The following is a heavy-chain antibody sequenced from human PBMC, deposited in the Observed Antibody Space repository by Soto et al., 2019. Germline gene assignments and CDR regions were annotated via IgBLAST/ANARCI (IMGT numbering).Heavy chain of an antibody. Sequence: QVQLVQSGAEVKKPGSSVKVSCKASGGTFSSYAISWVRQAPGQGLEWMGGIIPIFGTANYAQKFQGRVTITADGATSTAYMELSSLRSEDTAVYYCSVTTRPAPYYYYYYGMDVWGQGTTVTVSS. CDR3: SVTTRPAPYYYYYYGMDV. CDR2: IIPIFGTA. CDR1: GGTFSSYA. D-gene: IGHD4-17*01. J-gene: IGHJ6*02. V-gene: IGHV1-69*12.